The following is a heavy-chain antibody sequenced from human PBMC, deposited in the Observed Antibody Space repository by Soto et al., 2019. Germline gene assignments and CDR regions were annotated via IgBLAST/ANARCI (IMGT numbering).Heavy chain of an antibody. CDR3: ARDAYTGFDL. CDR1: GDSISGGVYY. V-gene: IGHV4-31*03. D-gene: IGHD3-16*01. J-gene: IGHJ4*02. Sequence: QVQLQESGPGLVKPSQTLSLTCTVSGDSISGGVYYWSWIRQHPGKGLEWIGCVYYSGITYYNPSLKRRITISVDTSKNHFSLRLSSVTAADTAVYYCARDAYTGFDLWGQGTLVTVSS. CDR2: VYYSGIT.